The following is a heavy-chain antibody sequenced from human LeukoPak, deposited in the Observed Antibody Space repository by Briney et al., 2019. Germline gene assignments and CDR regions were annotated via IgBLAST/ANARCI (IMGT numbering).Heavy chain of an antibody. J-gene: IGHJ4*02. CDR3: ARHGHYYDRSGYYSIPDF. V-gene: IGHV4-59*08. CDR1: GGSISSYY. CDR2: IYYSGST. Sequence: SETLSLTCTVSGGSISSYYWSWIRQPPGKGLEWIGYIYYSGSTNYNPSLKSRVTISVDTSKNQISLKLSSVTAADTAVYFCARHGHYYDRSGYYSIPDFWGQGTLVTVSS. D-gene: IGHD3-22*01.